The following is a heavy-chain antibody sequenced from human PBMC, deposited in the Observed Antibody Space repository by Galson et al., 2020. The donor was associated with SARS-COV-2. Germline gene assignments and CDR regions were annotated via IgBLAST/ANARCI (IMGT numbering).Heavy chain of an antibody. CDR3: ATGPIALPGWFDP. V-gene: IGHV1-24*01. CDR2: FDPEDGET. Sequence: ASVKVSCKVSGYTLTELSMHWVRQAPGKGLEWMGGFDPEDGETIYAQKFQGRVTMTEDTSTDTAYMELSSLRSGDTAVYYCATGPIALPGWFDPWGQGTLVSVSS. J-gene: IGHJ5*02. D-gene: IGHD2-15*01. CDR1: GYTLTELS.